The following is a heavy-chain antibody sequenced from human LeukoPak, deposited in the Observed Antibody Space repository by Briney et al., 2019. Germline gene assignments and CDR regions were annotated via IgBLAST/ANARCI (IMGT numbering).Heavy chain of an antibody. V-gene: IGHV4-59*01. D-gene: IGHD6-13*01. Sequence: ETLSLTCTVSGGSISSYYWSWIRQPPGKGLEWIGYIYYSGSTNYNPSLKSRVTISVDTSKNQFSLKLSSVTAADTAVYYCARDVGSIAAAGTSGYYGMDVWGQGTTVTVSS. CDR1: GGSISSYY. CDR3: ARDVGSIAAAGTSGYYGMDV. J-gene: IGHJ6*02. CDR2: IYYSGST.